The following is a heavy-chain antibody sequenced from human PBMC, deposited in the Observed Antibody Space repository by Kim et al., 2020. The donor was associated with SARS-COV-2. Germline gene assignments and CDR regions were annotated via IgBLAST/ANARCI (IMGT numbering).Heavy chain of an antibody. D-gene: IGHD2-21*01. CDR3: AKTSATFKFPT. Sequence: TNYTDTVKRRFNIYRDNSKTTLYLQMNSLRAEYTAIYYCAKTSATFKFPTWGQGTLVTVSS. CDR2: T. J-gene: IGHJ1*01. V-gene: IGHV3-23*01.